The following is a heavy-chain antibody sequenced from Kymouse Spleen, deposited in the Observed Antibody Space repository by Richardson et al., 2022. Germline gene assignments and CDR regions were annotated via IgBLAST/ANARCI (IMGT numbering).Heavy chain of an antibody. J-gene: IGHJ6*02. Sequence: QVQLQQWGAGLLKPSETLSLTCAVYGGSFSGYYWSWIRQPPGKGLEWIGEINHSGSTNYNPSLKSRVTISVDTSKNQFSLKLSSVTAADTAVYYCAGTYYDFWSGPLDVWGQGTTVTVSS. V-gene: IGHV4-34*01. CDR3: AGTYYDFWSGPLDV. CDR2: INHSGST. D-gene: IGHD3-3*01. CDR1: GGSFSGYY.